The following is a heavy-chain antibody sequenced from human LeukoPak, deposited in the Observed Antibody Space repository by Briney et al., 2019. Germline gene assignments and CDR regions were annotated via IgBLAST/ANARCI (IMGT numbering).Heavy chain of an antibody. V-gene: IGHV4-39*07. CDR3: ARGEYSSGWPFDY. D-gene: IGHD6-19*01. CDR1: GGSISSTSYY. J-gene: IGHJ4*02. Sequence: SETLSLTCTVSGGSISSTSYYWGWIRQPPGKGLEWIGSIYYSGSTYYNPSLKSRVTMSVDTSKNQFSLKLSSVTAADTAVYYCARGEYSSGWPFDYWGQGTLVTVSS. CDR2: IYYSGST.